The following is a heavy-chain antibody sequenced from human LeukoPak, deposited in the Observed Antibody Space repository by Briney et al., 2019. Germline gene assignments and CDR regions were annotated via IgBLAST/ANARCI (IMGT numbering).Heavy chain of an antibody. Sequence: PSQTLSLTCTVSGGSISSGSYYWSWIRQPAGKGLEWIGRIYTSGSTNYNPSLKSRVTISVDTSKNQFSLKLSSVTAADTAVYYCARGEDYYDSSGYRLDYWGQGTLVTVSS. CDR3: ARGEDYYDSSGYRLDY. V-gene: IGHV4-61*02. D-gene: IGHD3-22*01. CDR2: IYTSGST. CDR1: GGSISSGSYY. J-gene: IGHJ4*02.